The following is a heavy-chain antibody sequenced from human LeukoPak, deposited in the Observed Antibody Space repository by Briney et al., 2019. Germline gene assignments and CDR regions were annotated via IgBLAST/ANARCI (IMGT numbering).Heavy chain of an antibody. CDR3: ATSGRMSNYYYYGMDV. CDR2: IYYSGST. CDR1: GGSISSYY. V-gene: IGHV4-59*08. D-gene: IGHD6-25*01. Sequence: SETLSLTCTVSGGSISSYYWSWIRQPPGKGLEWIGYIYYSGSTNYNPSLKSRVTISVDTSKNQFSLKLSSVTAADTAVYYCATSGRMSNYYYYGMDVWGQGTTVTVSS. J-gene: IGHJ6*02.